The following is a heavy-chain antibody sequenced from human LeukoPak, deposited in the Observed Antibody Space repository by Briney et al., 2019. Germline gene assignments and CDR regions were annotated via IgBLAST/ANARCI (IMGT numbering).Heavy chain of an antibody. CDR3: AGDYGDLLTGIRFDT. CDR2: IYYSGST. D-gene: IGHD4-17*01. CDR1: GGSIRNYY. J-gene: IGHJ5*02. V-gene: IGHV4-30-4*08. Sequence: SETLSLTCTVSGGSIRNYYWTWIRQPPGKGLEWIGYIYYSGSTYYNPSLKSRVTISIQTSKNQFSLKLTSVTAADTAVYYCAGDYGDLLTGIRFDTWGQGTLVTVSS.